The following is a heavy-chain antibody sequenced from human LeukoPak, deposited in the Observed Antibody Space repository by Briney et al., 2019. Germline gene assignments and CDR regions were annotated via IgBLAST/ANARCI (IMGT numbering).Heavy chain of an antibody. J-gene: IGHJ4*02. D-gene: IGHD3-22*01. V-gene: IGHV4-59*01. Sequence: SETLSLTCTVSGGSISSYYWSWIRQPPGKGLEWIGYIYYSGSTNYNPSLKSRVTISVDTSKNQFSLKLSSVTAADTAVYYCARDTMTYFDYWGQGTLVTVSS. CDR1: GGSISSYY. CDR2: IYYSGST. CDR3: ARDTMTYFDY.